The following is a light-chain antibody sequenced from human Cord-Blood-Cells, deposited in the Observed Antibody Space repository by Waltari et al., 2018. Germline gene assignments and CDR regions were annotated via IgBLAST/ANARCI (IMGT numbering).Light chain of an antibody. J-gene: IGLJ1*01. CDR3: SSYTSSSTPV. Sequence: QSALTQPASVSGSPGQSITISCTGTSSDVGGYNYVSCYQQHPGKAPKLMIYEVSNRPSGVSNRFSGSKSGNTASLTISGLQAEDEADYYCSSYTSSSTPVFGTGTKVTVL. CDR1: SSDVGGYNY. V-gene: IGLV2-14*01. CDR2: EVS.